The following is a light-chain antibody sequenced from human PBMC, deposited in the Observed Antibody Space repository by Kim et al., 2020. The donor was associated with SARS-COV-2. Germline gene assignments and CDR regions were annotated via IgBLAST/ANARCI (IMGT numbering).Light chain of an antibody. CDR2: GAS. J-gene: IGKJ1*01. CDR3: QQYNNWWT. V-gene: IGKV3-15*01. CDR1: QSVSID. Sequence: IVMTQSPATLSMSPGERATLSCRASQSVSIDLAWYQHKPGQAPRLLIYGASTRATGIPARFSGSGSGTEFTLTISSLQSEDFAVYYCQQYNNWWTFGQGTKVDIK.